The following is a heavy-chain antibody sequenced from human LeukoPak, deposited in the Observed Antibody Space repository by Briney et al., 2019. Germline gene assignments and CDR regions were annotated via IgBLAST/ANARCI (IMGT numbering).Heavy chain of an antibody. D-gene: IGHD5-12*01. CDR2: IYPADSDT. CDR1: GYSFTNYW. V-gene: IGHV5-51*01. J-gene: IGHJ4*02. Sequence: GESLKISCKGSGYSFTNYWIGWVRQMPGKGLEWMGIIYPADSDTRYSPSFQDQVTISADKSISTAYLQWRSLKASDTAMYYCARHGGYSGYDSGFDYWGQGALDTVSS. CDR3: ARHGGYSGYDSGFDY.